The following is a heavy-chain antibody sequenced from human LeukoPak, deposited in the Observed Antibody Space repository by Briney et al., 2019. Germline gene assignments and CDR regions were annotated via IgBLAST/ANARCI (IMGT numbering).Heavy chain of an antibody. V-gene: IGHV4-34*01. D-gene: IGHD6-19*01. CDR1: GGSFSGYY. Sequence: SETLSLTCAVYGGSFSGYYWSWIRQPPGKGLEWIGEINHSGSTNYNPSLKSRVTISVDKSKNQFSLKLSSVTAADTAVYYCARVPLGIAVAGLYYYYYYGMDVWGQGTTVTVSS. J-gene: IGHJ6*02. CDR2: INHSGST. CDR3: ARVPLGIAVAGLYYYYYYGMDV.